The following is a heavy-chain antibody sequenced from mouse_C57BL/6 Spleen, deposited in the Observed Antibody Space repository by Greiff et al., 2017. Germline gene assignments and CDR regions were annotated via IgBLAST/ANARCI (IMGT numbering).Heavy chain of an antibody. CDR3: ARYYYGSSYYFDY. CDR1: GFTFSSYA. V-gene: IGHV5-4*03. J-gene: IGHJ2*01. Sequence: EVKLVESGGGLVKPGGSLKLSCAASGFTFSSYAMSWVRQTPEKRLEWVATISDGGSYTYYPDNVQGRFTISRDNAKNNLYLQMSHLKSEDTAMYYCARYYYGSSYYFDYWGQGTTLTVSS. CDR2: ISDGGSYT. D-gene: IGHD1-1*01.